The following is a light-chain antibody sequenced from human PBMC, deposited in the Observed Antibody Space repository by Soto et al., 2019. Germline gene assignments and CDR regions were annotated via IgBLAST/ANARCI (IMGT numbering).Light chain of an antibody. CDR2: SNV. Sequence: QSVLTQTPSASGTPGQRVSISCSGGRLNIGSNLVNWYQQLPGTAPKLLTYSNVQRPSGVPDRFSGSKSGTSASLAISGLQSEDEADYYCAAWDDTLKGVIFGGGTKLTVL. J-gene: IGLJ2*01. CDR1: RLNIGSNL. V-gene: IGLV1-44*01. CDR3: AAWDDTLKGVI.